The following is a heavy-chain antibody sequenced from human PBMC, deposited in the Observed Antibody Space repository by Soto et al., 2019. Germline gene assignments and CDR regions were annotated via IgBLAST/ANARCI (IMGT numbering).Heavy chain of an antibody. Sequence: QVQLLQSGAEVRKPGSSVKVSCKASGGTFNTYTFSWVRQAPGQGLEWMGRIIPMLNVANYAQKFQGRVTIAAEKSTSTSELARSILRSEDTGVYYWAKALSPYEGSPYYALFDYWGQGTLVTVSS. CDR2: IIPMLNVA. D-gene: IGHD3-22*01. V-gene: IGHV1-69*02. J-gene: IGHJ4*02. CDR3: AKALSPYEGSPYYALFDY. CDR1: GGTFNTYT.